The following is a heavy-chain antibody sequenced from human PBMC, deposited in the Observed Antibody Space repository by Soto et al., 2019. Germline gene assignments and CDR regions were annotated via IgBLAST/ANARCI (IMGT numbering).Heavy chain of an antibody. Sequence: QVQLQESGPGLVKPSQTLSLTCTVSGGSISSGGYYWSWIRQHPGKGLEWIGYIYYSGSTYYNPSLKSRVTISVDTSKIQCSLKLSSVTAADTAVYYCAREKVTTYYYYYMDVWGKGTTVTVSS. D-gene: IGHD4-17*01. CDR2: IYYSGST. V-gene: IGHV4-31*03. J-gene: IGHJ6*03. CDR3: AREKVTTYYYYYMDV. CDR1: GGSISSGGYY.